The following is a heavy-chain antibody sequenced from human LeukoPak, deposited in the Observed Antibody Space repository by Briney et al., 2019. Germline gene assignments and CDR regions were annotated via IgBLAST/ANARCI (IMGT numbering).Heavy chain of an antibody. V-gene: IGHV3-30*18. CDR2: ISYDGSNK. CDR1: GFIFSSYW. J-gene: IGHJ3*02. Sequence: GGSLRLSCAASGFIFSSYWMSWVRQAPGKGLECVAVISYDGSNKYYADSVKGRFTISRDNSKNTLYLQMNSLRAEDTAVYYCAKEGYYGSGRMRRAFDIWGQGTMVTVSS. CDR3: AKEGYYGSGRMRRAFDI. D-gene: IGHD3-10*01.